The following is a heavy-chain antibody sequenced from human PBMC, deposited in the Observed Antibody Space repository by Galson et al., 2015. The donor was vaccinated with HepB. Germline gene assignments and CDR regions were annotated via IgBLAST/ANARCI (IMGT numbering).Heavy chain of an antibody. CDR1: GGTFSSYA. CDR3: ARGSSPGPYYYYYMDV. V-gene: IGHV1-69*13. Sequence: SVKVSCKASGGTFSSYAISWVRQAPGQGLEWMGGIIPIFGAANYAQKFQGRVTITADESTSTAYMELSSLRSEDTAVYYCARGSSPGPYYYYYMDVWGKGTTVTVSS. J-gene: IGHJ6*03. D-gene: IGHD6-6*01. CDR2: IIPIFGAA.